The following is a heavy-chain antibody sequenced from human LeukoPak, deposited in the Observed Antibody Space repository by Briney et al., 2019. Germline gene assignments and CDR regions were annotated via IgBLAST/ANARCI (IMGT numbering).Heavy chain of an antibody. Sequence: NPSETLSLTCAVYGGSFSGYYWSWIRQPPGKGLEWIGEINHSRSTNYNPSLKSRVTISVDTSKNQFSLKLSSVTAADTAVYYCARGRGGRGRPLYYYYMDVWGKGTTVTVSS. D-gene: IGHD3-16*01. CDR1: GGSFSGYY. V-gene: IGHV4-34*01. CDR3: ARGRGGRGRPLYYYYMDV. J-gene: IGHJ6*03. CDR2: INHSRST.